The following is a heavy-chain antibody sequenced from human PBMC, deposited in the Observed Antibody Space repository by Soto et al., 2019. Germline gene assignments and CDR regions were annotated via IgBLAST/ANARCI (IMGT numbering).Heavy chain of an antibody. D-gene: IGHD1-1*01. CDR3: QAHNWNDGRVY. CDR1: VFTFSSYA. CDR2: ISSNGGST. V-gene: IGHV3-64D*06. Sequence: PVGSLRLSCSSSVFTFSSYAMHCVRQAPGKGLEYVSAISSNGGSTYYADSVKGRFTISRDNSKNTLYLQMSSLRAEDTAVYYCQAHNWNDGRVYWGQATLVNVSS. J-gene: IGHJ4*02.